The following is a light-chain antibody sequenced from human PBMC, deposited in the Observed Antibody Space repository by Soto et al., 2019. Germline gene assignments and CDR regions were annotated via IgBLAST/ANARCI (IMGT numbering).Light chain of an antibody. CDR1: SSNIGKNP. V-gene: IGLV1-44*01. CDR2: RNY. Sequence: QSVLTQPPSASGTPGQTVTISCSGSSSNIGKNPVNWYQHLPGTAPKLLIYRNYERPSGVPDRFSGSKSGTSASLAISGPQSEDEGDYYCATWDDSLNPTYVFGTGTKLTVL. CDR3: ATWDDSLNPTYV. J-gene: IGLJ1*01.